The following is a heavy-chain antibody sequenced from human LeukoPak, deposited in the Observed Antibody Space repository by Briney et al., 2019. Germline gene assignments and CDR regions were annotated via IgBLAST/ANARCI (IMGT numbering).Heavy chain of an antibody. CDR1: GGSISSYY. CDR3: ARRGFGEFHDAFDI. V-gene: IGHV4-59*08. CDR2: IYYSGST. D-gene: IGHD3-10*01. J-gene: IGHJ3*02. Sequence: SETLSLTCTVSGGSISSYYWSWIRQPPGKGLEWIGYIYYSGSTNYNPSLKSRVTISVDTSKNQFSLKLSSVTAADTAVYYCARRGFGEFHDAFDIWGQGTMVTVSS.